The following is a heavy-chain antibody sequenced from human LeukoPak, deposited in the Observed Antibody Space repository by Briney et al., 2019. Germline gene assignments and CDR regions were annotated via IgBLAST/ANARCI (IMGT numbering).Heavy chain of an antibody. J-gene: IGHJ4*02. D-gene: IGHD3-10*01. V-gene: IGHV1-46*01. CDR1: GYTFTSYG. CDR3: ASGYYGSGSSSIFDY. CDR2: INPSGGST. Sequence: ASVKVSCKASGYTFTSYGISWVRQAPGQGLEWMGIINPSGGSTSYAQKFQGRVTMTRDTSTSTVYMELSSLRSEDAAVYYCASGYYGSGSSSIFDYWGQGTLVTVSS.